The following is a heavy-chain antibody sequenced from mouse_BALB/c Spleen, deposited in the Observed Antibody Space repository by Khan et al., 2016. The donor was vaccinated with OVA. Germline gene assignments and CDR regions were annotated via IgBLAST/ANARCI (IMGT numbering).Heavy chain of an antibody. V-gene: IGHV5-9-3*01. D-gene: IGHD2-1*01. CDR3: ARSAYGNFAY. Sequence: EVELVESGGGLVKPGGSLKLSCAASGFTFSTYAMSWVRQTPEKRLEWVATISSYGDSTYYPDNVTGRFTISRDNAKNTLYLQMSSLRSEDTAMYYCARSAYGNFAYWGQGTLVTVSA. CDR1: GFTFSTYA. CDR2: ISSYGDST. J-gene: IGHJ3*01.